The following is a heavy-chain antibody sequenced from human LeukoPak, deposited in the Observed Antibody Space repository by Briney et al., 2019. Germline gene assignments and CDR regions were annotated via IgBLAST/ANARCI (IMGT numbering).Heavy chain of an antibody. CDR2: IYHSGST. D-gene: IGHD3-22*01. CDR3: ARADYYDSSGYPSNFDY. CDR1: GYSISSGYY. J-gene: IGHJ4*02. V-gene: IGHV4-38-2*02. Sequence: PSETLSLTCTVSGYSISSGYYWGWIRQPPGKGLEWIGSIYHSGSTYYNPSLKSRVTISVDTSKNQFSLKLSSVTAADTAVYYCARADYYDSSGYPSNFDYWGQGTLVTVSS.